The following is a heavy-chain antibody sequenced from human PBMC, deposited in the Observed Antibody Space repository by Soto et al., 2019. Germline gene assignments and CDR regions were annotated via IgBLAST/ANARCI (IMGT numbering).Heavy chain of an antibody. V-gene: IGHV1-69*01. CDR1: GGTFSSYA. J-gene: IGHJ1*01. Sequence: QVQLVQSGAEVKKPGSSVKVSCKASGGTFSSYAISWVRQAPGQGLEWMGGIIPIFGTANYAQKFQGRVTITADESTSTAYMELSSLRSEDTALYYCARHVVVTAIHLAYFQHWGQGTLVTVSS. CDR2: IIPIFGTA. CDR3: ARHVVVTAIHLAYFQH. D-gene: IGHD2-21*02.